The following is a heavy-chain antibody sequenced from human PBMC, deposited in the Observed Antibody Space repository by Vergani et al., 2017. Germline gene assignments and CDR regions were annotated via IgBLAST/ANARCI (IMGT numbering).Heavy chain of an antibody. CDR2: IIPIFGTA. D-gene: IGHD3-22*01. Sequence: QVQLVQSGAEVKKPGSSVKVSCKASGGTFSSYAISWVRQATGQGLEWMGRIIPIFGTANYAQKFQGSVTITADESTSTAYMELSSLRSEDTAVYYCARDLSYDSSGYYYGVGYWGQGTLVTVSS. CDR1: GGTFSSYA. V-gene: IGHV1-69*18. CDR3: ARDLSYDSSGYYYGVGY. J-gene: IGHJ4*02.